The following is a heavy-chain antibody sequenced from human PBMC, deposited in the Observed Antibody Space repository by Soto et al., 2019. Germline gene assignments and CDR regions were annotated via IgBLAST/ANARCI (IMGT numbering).Heavy chain of an antibody. CDR1: GYTLTTYY. J-gene: IGHJ4*02. V-gene: IGHV1-46*01. D-gene: IGHD1-26*01. Sequence: VASVKVSCKASGYTLTTYYIHWVRQAPGQGLEWMGIIDPSGRTTNYAQKFQDRVTMTRDTSTNTVYMQLSGLRFEDTAMYYCATNVGSTVGPDFDYWGQGTLVTVSS. CDR3: ATNVGSTVGPDFDY. CDR2: IDPSGRTT.